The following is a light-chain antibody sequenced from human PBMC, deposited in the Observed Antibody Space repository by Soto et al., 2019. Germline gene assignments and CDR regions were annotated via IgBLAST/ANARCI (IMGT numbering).Light chain of an antibody. CDR1: QSVSSNY. V-gene: IGKV3-20*01. CDR3: QQYVTSALT. J-gene: IGKJ4*01. CDR2: GAS. Sequence: EIVLTQSPGTLSLSPGERATLSCRASQSVSSNYLAWYQQKPGQAPRLLIYGASYRATGIPDRFSGSGSGTDFTLTISRLEPEDFAVYYCQQYVTSALTFGGGTKVEIK.